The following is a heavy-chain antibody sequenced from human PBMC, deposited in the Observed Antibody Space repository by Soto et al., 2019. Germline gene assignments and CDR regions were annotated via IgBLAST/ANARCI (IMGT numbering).Heavy chain of an antibody. CDR3: ARVVGYCSGGSCYADYYYYMDV. CDR2: ISAYNGNT. CDR1: GDTFTSYG. Sequence: ASVKVSCEASGDTFTSYGISWVRQAPGQGLEWMGWISAYNGNTNYAQKLQGRVTMTTDTSTSTAYMELRSLRSDDTAVYYCARVVGYCSGGSCYADYYYYMDVWGKGTTVTVSS. J-gene: IGHJ6*03. D-gene: IGHD2-15*01. V-gene: IGHV1-18*01.